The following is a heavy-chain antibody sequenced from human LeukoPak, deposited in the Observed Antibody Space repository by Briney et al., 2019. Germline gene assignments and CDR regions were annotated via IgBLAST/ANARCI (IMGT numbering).Heavy chain of an antibody. J-gene: IGHJ3*02. Sequence: GGYLRLSCAAAGFTFSSYAMSWVRQAPGKGLEWVSAISGSGGSTYYADSVKGRFTISRDNSKNTLYLQMNSLRAEDTAVYYCAKAGATKRIGPGGAFDIWGQGTMVTVSS. CDR3: AKAGATKRIGPGGAFDI. D-gene: IGHD1-26*01. V-gene: IGHV3-23*01. CDR2: ISGSGGST. CDR1: GFTFSSYA.